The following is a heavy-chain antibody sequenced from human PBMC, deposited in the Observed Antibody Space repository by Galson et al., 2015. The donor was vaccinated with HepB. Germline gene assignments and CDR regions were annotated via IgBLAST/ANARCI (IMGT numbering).Heavy chain of an antibody. V-gene: IGHV3-49*04. J-gene: IGHJ4*02. CDR1: GFTFGDYA. Sequence: SLRLSCAASGFTFGDYAMSWVRQAPGKGLEWVGFIRSKAYGGTTEYAASVKGRFTISRDDSKSIAYLQMNSLKTEDTAVYYCTIVGSWGQGTLVTVSS. D-gene: IGHD1-26*01. CDR3: TIVGS. CDR2: IRSKAYGGTT.